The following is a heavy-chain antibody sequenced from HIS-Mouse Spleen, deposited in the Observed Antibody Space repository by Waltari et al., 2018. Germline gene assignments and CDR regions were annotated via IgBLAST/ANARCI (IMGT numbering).Heavy chain of an antibody. CDR3: AREIPYSSSWYDWYFDL. CDR2: IYYSGST. D-gene: IGHD6-13*01. Sequence: QLQLQESGPGLVKPSETLSLTCTVSGGSISSSSHYWGWSRQPPGKGLERIGSIYYSGSTSYNPSLKSRVTISVDTSKNQFSLKLSSVTAADTAVYYCAREIPYSSSWYDWYFDLWGRGTLVTVSS. CDR1: GGSISSSSHY. V-gene: IGHV4-39*07. J-gene: IGHJ2*01.